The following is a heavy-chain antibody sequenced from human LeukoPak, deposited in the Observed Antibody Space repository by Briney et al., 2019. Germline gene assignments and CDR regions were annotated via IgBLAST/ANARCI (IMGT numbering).Heavy chain of an antibody. V-gene: IGHV4-34*01. D-gene: IGHD6-13*01. J-gene: IGHJ4*02. CDR3: ARGIGYSSS. Sequence: SETLSLTCAAYGGSFSGYYWSWIRQPPGKGLEWIGEINHSGSTNYNPSLKSRVTISVDTSKNQFSLKLSSVTAADTAVYYCARGIGYSSSWGQGTLVTVSS. CDR2: INHSGST. CDR1: GGSFSGYY.